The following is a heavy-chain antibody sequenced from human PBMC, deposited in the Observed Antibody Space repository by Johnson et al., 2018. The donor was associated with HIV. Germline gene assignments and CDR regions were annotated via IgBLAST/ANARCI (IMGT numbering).Heavy chain of an antibody. D-gene: IGHD6-6*01. CDR3: ARGGGYSIAAPSDAFDI. CDR1: GFTFSSYA. J-gene: IGHJ3*02. Sequence: QVQLVESGGGVVQPGRSLRLSCAASGFTFSSYAMHWVRQAPGKGLEWVAVISYDGSNKYYADSVKGRFTISRDNSKNTLYLQMNSLRAEDTAVYYCARGGGYSIAAPSDAFDIWGQGTMVT. CDR2: ISYDGSNK. V-gene: IGHV3-30-3*01.